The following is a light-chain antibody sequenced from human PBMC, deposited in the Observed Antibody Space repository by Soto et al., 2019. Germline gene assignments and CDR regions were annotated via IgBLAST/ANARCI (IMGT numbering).Light chain of an antibody. V-gene: IGKV3-20*01. CDR3: QQYGNSVWT. J-gene: IGKJ1*01. CDR2: GAS. Sequence: EIVLTQSPVTLSFSPGDRATLSCMVSQSVSSSYLTWYQQKPGQAPRLLIYGASRRATGIPDRFSGSGSGTDFTLTISRLEPEDFAVYYCQQYGNSVWTFGQGTKVDI. CDR1: QSVSSSY.